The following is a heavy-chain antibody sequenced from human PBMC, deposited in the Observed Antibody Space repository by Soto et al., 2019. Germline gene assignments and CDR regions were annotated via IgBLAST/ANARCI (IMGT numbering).Heavy chain of an antibody. V-gene: IGHV1-58*02. J-gene: IGHJ6*02. CDR1: GFTFTSSA. CDR2: IVVGSGNT. D-gene: IGHD6-25*01. CDR3: AALEVGYLFMDV. Sequence: GASVKVSCTASGFTFTSSAMQWVRQARGQRLEWIGWIVVGSGNTNYAQKFQERVTITRDMSTSTAYMELSSLRSEDTAVYYCAALEVGYLFMDVWGQGTTVTVSS.